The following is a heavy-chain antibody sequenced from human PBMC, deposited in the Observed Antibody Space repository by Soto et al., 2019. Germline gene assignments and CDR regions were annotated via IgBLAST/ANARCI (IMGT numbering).Heavy chain of an antibody. CDR1: GFTFNNYG. V-gene: IGHV3-23*01. CDR3: ARPFGTDYQGGGFDV. D-gene: IGHD3-16*01. CDR2: TRGALGP. Sequence: EVQLLESGGGLAQPGGSLRLSCAASGFTFNNYGMNWVRQAPGRGLGGAQLTRGALGPHTKPTPGRAGSPFSKDNANNAMYLQMDSLRAEDTAVYYCARPFGTDYQGGGFDVWGRGTMVTVSS. J-gene: IGHJ3*01.